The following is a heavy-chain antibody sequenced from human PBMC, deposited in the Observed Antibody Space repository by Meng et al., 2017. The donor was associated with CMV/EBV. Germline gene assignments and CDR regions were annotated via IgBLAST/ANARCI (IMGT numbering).Heavy chain of an antibody. D-gene: IGHD2-2*01. CDR1: GDTFSSYA. V-gene: IGHV1-69*05. Sequence: SVKVSCKASGDTFSSYAISWVRQAPGQGLEWMGGIIPIFGTANYAQKFQGRVTITTDESTSTAYMELSSLRSEDTAVYYCARDLYCSSTSCYLGYYYYYYGMDVWGQGTTVTVSS. CDR3: ARDLYCSSTSCYLGYYYYYYGMDV. CDR2: IIPIFGTA. J-gene: IGHJ6*02.